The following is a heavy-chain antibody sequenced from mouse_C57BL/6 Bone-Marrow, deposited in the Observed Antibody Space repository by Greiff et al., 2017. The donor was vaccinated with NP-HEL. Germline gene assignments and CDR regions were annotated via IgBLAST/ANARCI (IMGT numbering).Heavy chain of an antibody. CDR1: GYTFTSYG. D-gene: IGHD1-1*01. CDR2: IYPRSGNT. V-gene: IGHV1-81*01. Sequence: VQLQQSGAELARPGASVKLSCKASGYTFTSYGISWVKQRTGQGLEWIGEIYPRSGNTYYNEKFKGKATLTADKSSSTAYMELRSLTSEDSAVYLCARPYYGSSLWFACWGQGTLVTVSA. CDR3: ARPYYGSSLWFAC. J-gene: IGHJ3*01.